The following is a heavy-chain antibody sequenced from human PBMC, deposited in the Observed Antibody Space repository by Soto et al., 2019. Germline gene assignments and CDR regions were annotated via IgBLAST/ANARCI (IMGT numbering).Heavy chain of an antibody. J-gene: IGHJ4*02. CDR2: TYYRSKWSN. Sequence: QTLSLTCAISGDSVSSNNVAWNWIRQSPSRGLEWLGRTYYRSKWSNDYAVSVKSRITINPDTFKNHFSLQLNSVTPEDTAVYYCARLYCTNGICYVDYWGQGTLVTVSS. D-gene: IGHD2-8*01. CDR1: GDSVSSNNVA. V-gene: IGHV6-1*01. CDR3: ARLYCTNGICYVDY.